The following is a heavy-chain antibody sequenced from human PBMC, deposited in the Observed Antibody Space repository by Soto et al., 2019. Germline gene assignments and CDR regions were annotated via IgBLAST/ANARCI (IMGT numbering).Heavy chain of an antibody. J-gene: IGHJ6*03. V-gene: IGHV3-53*04. D-gene: IGHD2-15*01. CDR3: ASSGQLLRENYYYYYMDV. Sequence: VQLVESGGGLVQPGGSLRLSCAASGFTVSSNYMSWVRQAPGKGLEWVSVIYSGGSTYYADSVKGRFTISRNNSKNTLYIQMNSLSAEDTAVYYCASSGQLLRENYYYYYMDVWGKGTTVTVSS. CDR2: IYSGGST. CDR1: GFTVSSNY.